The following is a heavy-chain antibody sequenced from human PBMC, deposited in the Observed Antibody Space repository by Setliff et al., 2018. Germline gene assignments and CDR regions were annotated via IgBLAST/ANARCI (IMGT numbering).Heavy chain of an antibody. V-gene: IGHV4-38-2*01. CDR2: IYHSGST. CDR3: ARGPNWNYEGAWDY. D-gene: IGHD1-7*01. Sequence: SETLSLTCAVSGYSISSGYFWGWIRQPPGKGLEWIGSIYHSGSTNYNPSLKSRVTISVDTSKNQFSLKLSSVTAADTAVYYCARGPNWNYEGAWDYWGQGTLVTVSS. J-gene: IGHJ4*02. CDR1: GYSISSGYF.